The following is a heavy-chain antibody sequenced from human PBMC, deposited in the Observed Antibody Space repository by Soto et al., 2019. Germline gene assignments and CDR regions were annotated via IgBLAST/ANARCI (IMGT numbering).Heavy chain of an antibody. CDR2: IHAGNGNT. D-gene: IGHD2-2*01. J-gene: IGHJ5*02. CDR3: TRADGVVPGAT. Sequence: QVQLVQSGSEVRKPGASVKVSCKASGYTFTSYAIHWVRQAPGQRLEWMGWIHAGNGNTEYSQKFQGRVTITRDTSASTVYMELSSLRSEDTAIYYCTRADGVVPGATWGQGTLVTVSP. V-gene: IGHV1-3*01. CDR1: GYTFTSYA.